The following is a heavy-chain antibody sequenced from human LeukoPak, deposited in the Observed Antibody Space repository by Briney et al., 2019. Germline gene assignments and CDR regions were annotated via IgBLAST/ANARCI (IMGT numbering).Heavy chain of an antibody. D-gene: IGHD2-2*02. V-gene: IGHV4-59*11. CDR3: ARGTPPSSSCYNY. Sequence: SETLSLTCTVSGGSISSHYWNWIRQPPGKGLEWIGYIYNSGSTNYNPSLKSRVTISVDTSKNQFSLNLSSVTAADTAVYFCARGTPPSSSCYNYWGQGTLVTVSS. CDR1: GGSISSHY. J-gene: IGHJ4*02. CDR2: IYNSGST.